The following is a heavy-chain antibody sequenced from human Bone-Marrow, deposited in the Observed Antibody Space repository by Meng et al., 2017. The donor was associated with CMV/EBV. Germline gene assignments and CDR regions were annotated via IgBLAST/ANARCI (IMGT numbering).Heavy chain of an antibody. V-gene: IGHV4-4*02. CDR3: ARGLYSSSWYKVLRAFDI. D-gene: IGHD6-13*01. J-gene: IGHJ3*02. CDR1: GGSISSSNW. CDR2: IYHSGST. Sequence: SETLSLTCAVSGGSISSSNWWSWVRQPPGKGLEWIGEIYHSGSTNYNPFLKSRVTISVDTSKNQFSLKLSSVTAADTAVYYCARGLYSSSWYKVLRAFDIWGQGKMVHVSS.